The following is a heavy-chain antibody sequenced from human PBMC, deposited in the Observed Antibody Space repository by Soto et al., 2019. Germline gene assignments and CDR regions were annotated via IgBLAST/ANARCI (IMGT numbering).Heavy chain of an antibody. Sequence: QVQLVESGGGVVQPGRSLRLSCAASGFTFSSYGMHWVRQAPGKGLEWVAVIWYDGSNKYYADSVKGRFTISRDNSKNTLYLQMNSLRAEDTAVYYCARDHVYGASQKTVYYYGMDVWGQGTTVTVSS. CDR2: IWYDGSNK. J-gene: IGHJ6*02. CDR3: ARDHVYGASQKTVYYYGMDV. D-gene: IGHD4-17*01. V-gene: IGHV3-33*01. CDR1: GFTFSSYG.